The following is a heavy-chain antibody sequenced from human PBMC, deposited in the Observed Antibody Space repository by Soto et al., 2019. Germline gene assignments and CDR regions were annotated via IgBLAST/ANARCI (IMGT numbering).Heavy chain of an antibody. CDR1: GDSISSGGYS. CDR3: ARDSRSGYYLEY. CDR2: VYHSGGT. J-gene: IGHJ4*02. D-gene: IGHD3-22*01. Sequence: QLQLQESGSGLVKPSQTLSLTCAVSGDSISSGGYSWNWIRQPPGQGLEWIGYVYHSGGTDYTPSVQSRVTITVDCSNNLFSLKQNSVTAADTAVYYCARDSRSGYYLEYWGQGTLVTVSS. V-gene: IGHV4-30-2*01.